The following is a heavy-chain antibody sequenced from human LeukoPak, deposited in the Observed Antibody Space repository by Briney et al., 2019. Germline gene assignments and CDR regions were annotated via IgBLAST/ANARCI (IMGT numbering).Heavy chain of an antibody. CDR3: ARHEYSGSYYGVSWFDP. V-gene: IGHV4-39*01. J-gene: IGHJ5*02. CDR2: IYYSGST. D-gene: IGHD1-26*01. CDR1: GGSISSTGYY. Sequence: PSETLSLTCTVSGGSISSTGYYWGWIRQPPGKGLEWIASIYYSGSTYYNPSLKSRVTISVDTSKNQLSLKLSYLTAADTAVYYCARHEYSGSYYGVSWFDPWGQGTLVTVSS.